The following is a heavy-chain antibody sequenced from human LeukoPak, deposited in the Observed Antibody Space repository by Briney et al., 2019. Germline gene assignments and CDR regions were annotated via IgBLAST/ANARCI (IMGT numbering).Heavy chain of an antibody. V-gene: IGHV4-59*01. CDR2: IYYTGST. CDR3: ARADGYFYPADY. J-gene: IGHJ4*02. CDR1: GGSISSYY. Sequence: SETLSLTCTVSGGSISSYYWSWIRQPPGKGLEWIGYIYYTGSTNYNPSLTSRVTISVDTSKNQFSLNLTSATATDTAVYYCARADGYFYPADYWGQGTLVTVS. D-gene: IGHD5-24*01.